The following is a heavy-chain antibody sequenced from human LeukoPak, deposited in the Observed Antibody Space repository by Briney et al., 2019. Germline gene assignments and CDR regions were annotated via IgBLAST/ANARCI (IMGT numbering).Heavy chain of an antibody. Sequence: PSETLSLTCTVSGGSISSYYWSWIRQPPGKGLEWSGRIDTSGSTNYNPSLQSRVTMSVDKSKNQFSLKLSSVTAADTAVYYCAREGRYGDFRVHYYYYYMDVWGQGTTVTISS. D-gene: IGHD4-17*01. CDR3: AREGRYGDFRVHYYYYYMDV. J-gene: IGHJ6*03. CDR2: IDTSGST. V-gene: IGHV4-4*07. CDR1: GGSISSYY.